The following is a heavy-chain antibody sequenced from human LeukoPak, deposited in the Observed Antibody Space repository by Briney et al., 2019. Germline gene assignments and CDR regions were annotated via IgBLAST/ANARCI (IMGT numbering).Heavy chain of an antibody. D-gene: IGHD6-13*01. J-gene: IGHJ6*02. CDR1: GFTFSSYS. CDR2: ISSSGSTI. V-gene: IGHV3-48*04. Sequence: GGSLRLSCAASGFTFSSYSMNWVRQAPGKGLEWVSYISSSGSTIYYADSVKGRFTISRDNAKNSLYLQMNSLRAEDTAVYYCARDPGGIAAAGMDVWGQGTTVTVSS. CDR3: ARDPGGIAAAGMDV.